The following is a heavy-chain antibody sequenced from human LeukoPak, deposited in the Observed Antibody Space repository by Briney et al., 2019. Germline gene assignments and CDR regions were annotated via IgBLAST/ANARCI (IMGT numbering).Heavy chain of an antibody. D-gene: IGHD5-18*01. Sequence: GESLKISCKGSGYSFTSYWIGWVRQMPGKGLEWMGIIYRGDSDTRYSPSFQGQVTISADKSINTAYLQWSSLKAADTAMYYCARTVLAVDTAMAIDYWGQGTLVTVSS. CDR3: ARTVLAVDTAMAIDY. CDR1: GYSFTSYW. CDR2: IYRGDSDT. J-gene: IGHJ4*02. V-gene: IGHV5-51*01.